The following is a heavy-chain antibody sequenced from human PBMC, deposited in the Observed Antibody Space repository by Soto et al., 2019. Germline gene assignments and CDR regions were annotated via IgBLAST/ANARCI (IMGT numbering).Heavy chain of an antibody. V-gene: IGHV4-30-4*01. D-gene: IGHD6-13*01. CDR2: IYYSGST. Sequence: SETLSLTCTVSGGSISSGDYYWSWIRQPPGKGLEWIGYIYYSGSTYYNPSLKSRVTISVDTSKNQFSLKLSSVTAADTAVYYCAREHRSSWWGRYYGMDVWGQGTTVTV. CDR3: AREHRSSWWGRYYGMDV. J-gene: IGHJ6*02. CDR1: GGSISSGDYY.